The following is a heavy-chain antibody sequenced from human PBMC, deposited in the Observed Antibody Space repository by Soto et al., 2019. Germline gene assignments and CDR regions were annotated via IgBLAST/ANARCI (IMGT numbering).Heavy chain of an antibody. Sequence: QVQLQESGPGLVKPSETLSLTCTVSGGSISGYYWSWIRQPPGKGLEWIGYIYYSGTTNYDPSLKSLVTMSVDTSKNQFSLKLSSVTAADTAVYYCARLTGGAYLSFYYYIGVWGKGTTVTVSS. CDR1: GGSISGYY. CDR2: IYYSGTT. CDR3: ARLTGGAYLSFYYYIGV. D-gene: IGHD2-8*02. V-gene: IGHV4-59*01. J-gene: IGHJ6*03.